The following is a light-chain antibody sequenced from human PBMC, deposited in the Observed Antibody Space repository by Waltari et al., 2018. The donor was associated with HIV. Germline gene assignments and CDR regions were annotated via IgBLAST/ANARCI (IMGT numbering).Light chain of an antibody. CDR1: SSDTGNYNL. CDR2: EYN. Sequence: QSALTQPASVSGSPGQSITIPCTGTSSDTGNYNLVSWYQLYPGKAPKLIIYEYNKRPSGVSNRFSGSKSADTASLTISGLQAEDEADYYCCAYAGGLEFGGGTKLTVL. V-gene: IGLV2-23*01. J-gene: IGLJ2*01. CDR3: CAYAGGLE.